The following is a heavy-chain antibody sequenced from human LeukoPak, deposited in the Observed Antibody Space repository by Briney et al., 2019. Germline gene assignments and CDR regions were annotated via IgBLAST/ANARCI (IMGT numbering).Heavy chain of an antibody. D-gene: IGHD6-25*01. CDR3: ARDLAAPRLGIDY. Sequence: SVKVSCKASGGTFSSYAISWVRQAPGQGLEWMGRIIPILGIANYAQKFQGRVTITADKSTSTAYMELSSLRSEDMAVYYCARDLAAPRLGIDYWGQGTLVTVSS. CDR2: IIPILGIA. V-gene: IGHV1-69*04. CDR1: GGTFSSYA. J-gene: IGHJ4*02.